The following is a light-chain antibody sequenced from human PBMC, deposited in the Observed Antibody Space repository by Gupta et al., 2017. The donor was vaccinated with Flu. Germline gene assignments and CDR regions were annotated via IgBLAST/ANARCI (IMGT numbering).Light chain of an antibody. CDR1: QGISNH. Sequence: PTSLSASVGDRITITCQASQGISNHLGWYQKKAGRAPKVLIYDASNLDTGVPSRFSGSGSGTYFTFSIDNLQPEDIATYYCQQYDDLPFTFGPGTKVDI. CDR3: QQYDDLPFT. V-gene: IGKV1-33*01. J-gene: IGKJ3*01. CDR2: DAS.